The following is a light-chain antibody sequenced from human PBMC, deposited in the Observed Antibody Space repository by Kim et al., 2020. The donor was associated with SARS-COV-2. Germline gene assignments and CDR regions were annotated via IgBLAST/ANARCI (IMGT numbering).Light chain of an antibody. CDR3: ASRDISDNHRV. CDR1: RLRNYF. Sequence: ALGQTVRITCQGERLRNYFGSWYHQRPGQAPILVIYGKNRRPSGTPDRFSGSSSGNTAPLTITGAQAEDEGDYYCASRDISDNHRVFGGGTRVTVL. CDR2: GKN. J-gene: IGLJ3*02. V-gene: IGLV3-19*01.